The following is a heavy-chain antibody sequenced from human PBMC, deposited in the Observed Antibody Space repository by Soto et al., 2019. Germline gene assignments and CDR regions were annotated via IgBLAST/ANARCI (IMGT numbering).Heavy chain of an antibody. CDR1: GYFFTSHY. Sequence: ASVKVSCKTSGYFFTSHYIHWVRLAPGRGLEWMGRINPNNGDTNSPQKFQGRVTTTSDTSISTAYMEMSGLRSDDTALYYCAREVTYGGGSFSLGLWGQGTLVTVSS. V-gene: IGHV1-2*06. D-gene: IGHD3-10*01. CDR3: AREVTYGGGSFSLGL. J-gene: IGHJ4*02. CDR2: INPNNGDT.